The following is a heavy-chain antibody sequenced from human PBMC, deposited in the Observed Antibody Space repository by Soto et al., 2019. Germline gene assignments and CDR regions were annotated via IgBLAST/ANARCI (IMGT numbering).Heavy chain of an antibody. CDR1: GDSVSSNSAA. V-gene: IGHV6-1*01. D-gene: IGHD4-17*01. J-gene: IGHJ4*02. CDR3: ARAMATVTTLTFDY. Sequence: QSQTLSLTCAISGDSVSSNSAAWNWIRQSPSRGLEWLGRTYYRSKWYNDYAVSVKSRITINPDTSKNQFSLQLNSVTPEDTAVYYCARAMATVTTLTFDYWGQGTLVTVSS. CDR2: TYYRSKWYN.